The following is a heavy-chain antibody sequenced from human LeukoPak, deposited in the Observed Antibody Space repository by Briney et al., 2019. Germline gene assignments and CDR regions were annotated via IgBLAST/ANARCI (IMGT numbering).Heavy chain of an antibody. V-gene: IGHV3-23*01. Sequence: VGSLRLSCAASGFTFSSYAMNWVRQAPGKGLEWVSSISGSDDNTYYADSVKGRFTISRDNSKNTLYLQMNSLRAEDTAVYYCAKGTGTTFRFRTYSYFYHMDVWGKGTTDTVSS. CDR1: GFTFSSYA. D-gene: IGHD1-7*01. CDR2: ISGSDDNT. J-gene: IGHJ6*03. CDR3: AKGTGTTFRFRTYSYFYHMDV.